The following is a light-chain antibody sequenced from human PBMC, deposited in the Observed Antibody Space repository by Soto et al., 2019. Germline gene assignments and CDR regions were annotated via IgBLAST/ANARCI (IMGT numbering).Light chain of an antibody. CDR3: QQYYSYPPLT. Sequence: AIRMTQSPSSFSASPGDRATLTCRASQGISSYLAWYQQKPGKAPKLLIYAASTLQSGVPSRFSGSGSGTDFTLTISCLQSEDFATYYCQQYYSYPPLTFGGGTKVEIK. CDR2: AAS. J-gene: IGKJ4*01. V-gene: IGKV1-8*01. CDR1: QGISSY.